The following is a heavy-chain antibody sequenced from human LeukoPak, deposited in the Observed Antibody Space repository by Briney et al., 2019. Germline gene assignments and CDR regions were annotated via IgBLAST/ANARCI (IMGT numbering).Heavy chain of an antibody. CDR3: ARKGYYGSGSPPSLYFDY. CDR1: GFTFRSYW. V-gene: IGHV3-30*03. Sequence: QSGGSLRLSCVASGFTFRSYWMSWVRQAPGKGLEWVAVTSSDLNVKLYADSVKGRFTISRDNSRSTLYLQMNSLRPEDTAIYYCARKGYYGSGSPPSLYFDYWGQGTLVTVSS. J-gene: IGHJ4*02. D-gene: IGHD3-10*01. CDR2: TSSDLNVK.